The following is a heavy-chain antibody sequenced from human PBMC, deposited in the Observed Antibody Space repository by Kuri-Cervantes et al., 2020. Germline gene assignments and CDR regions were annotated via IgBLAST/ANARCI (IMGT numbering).Heavy chain of an antibody. Sequence: GGSLRLSCAASGFAFSSYAMHWVRQAPGKGLEWVAVISYDGSNKYYADSVKGRFTISRDNSKNTLYLQMNSLRAEDTAVYYCVRGGAVGTRAWGYWGQGTLVTVSS. J-gene: IGHJ4*02. D-gene: IGHD6-13*01. CDR2: ISYDGSNK. V-gene: IGHV3-30*07. CDR1: GFAFSSYA. CDR3: VRGGAVGTRAWGY.